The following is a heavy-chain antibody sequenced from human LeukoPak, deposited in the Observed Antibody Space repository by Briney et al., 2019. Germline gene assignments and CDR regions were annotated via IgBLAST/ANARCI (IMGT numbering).Heavy chain of an antibody. D-gene: IGHD6-13*01. CDR3: ATVSSLD. V-gene: IGHV4-39*07. CDR2: IYYSGST. CDR1: GDPISSSSYY. J-gene: IGHJ4*02. Sequence: KPSETLTLTCTVSGDPISSSSYYWGWIRQPPGKGLEWIGSIYYSGSTYYNPSLKSRVTISVDTSKNQFSLKLSSVTAADTAVYYCATVSSLDWGQGTLVTVSS.